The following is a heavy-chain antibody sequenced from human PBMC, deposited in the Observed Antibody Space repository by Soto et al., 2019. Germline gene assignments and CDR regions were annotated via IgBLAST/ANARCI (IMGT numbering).Heavy chain of an antibody. CDR2: ISYDGNNK. Sequence: QVQLVESGGGVVQPGGSLRLSCAASGFFFSSTGMHWVRQAPGKGLEWVAMISYDGNNKHYVDSVKGRFTISRDDSQSTLYLQMNSLGPEDTVVYYCAKDLYNNGWYNSFAPGGQGTWSPSPQ. D-gene: IGHD6-19*01. CDR3: AKDLYNNGWYNSFAP. J-gene: IGHJ5*02. V-gene: IGHV3-30*18. CDR1: GFFFSSTG.